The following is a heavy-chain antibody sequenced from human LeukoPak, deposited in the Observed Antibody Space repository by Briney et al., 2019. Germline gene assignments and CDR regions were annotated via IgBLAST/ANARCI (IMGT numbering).Heavy chain of an antibody. V-gene: IGHV4-59*01. CDR2: IYYSGST. D-gene: IGHD3-3*01. J-gene: IGHJ6*03. Sequence: SETLSLTCTVSGGSISSYYWSWIRQPPGKGLERIGYIYYSGSTNYNPSLKSRVTISVDTSKNQFSLKLSSVTAADTAVYYCAREGGYDFWSGYYYYYYYYMDVWGKGTTVTVSS. CDR1: GGSISSYY. CDR3: AREGGYDFWSGYYYYYYYYMDV.